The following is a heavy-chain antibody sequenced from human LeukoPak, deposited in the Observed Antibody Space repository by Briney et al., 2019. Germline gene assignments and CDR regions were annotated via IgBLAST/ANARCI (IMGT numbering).Heavy chain of an antibody. Sequence: GGSLRLSCAASGFTFSSYWMSWVRQAPGEGLEWVANIKQDGSEKYYVDSVKGRFTISRDNAKNSLYLQMSSLRAEDTAVYYCAREKLRGLRYYYGMDVWGQGTTVTVSS. CDR3: AREKLRGLRYYYGMDV. CDR2: IKQDGSEK. V-gene: IGHV3-7*01. D-gene: IGHD5-18*01. J-gene: IGHJ6*02. CDR1: GFTFSSYW.